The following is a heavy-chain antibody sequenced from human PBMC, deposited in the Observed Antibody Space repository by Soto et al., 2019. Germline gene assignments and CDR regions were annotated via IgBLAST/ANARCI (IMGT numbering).Heavy chain of an antibody. CDR1: GCSIISSNHY. CDR2: MYHSGNT. J-gene: IGHJ4*02. CDR3: ASHYFDSWTGHYTGVFYFDF. Sequence: WETLSLTCTVSGCSIISSNHYGAWLRQPPGEGLEWIGSMYHSGNTYYNPSLNSRVTISVDTSKNQFSLKLSSVTAADTALYFCASHYFDSWTGHYTGVFYFDFWGQGALVTVSS. V-gene: IGHV4-39*01. D-gene: IGHD3-9*01.